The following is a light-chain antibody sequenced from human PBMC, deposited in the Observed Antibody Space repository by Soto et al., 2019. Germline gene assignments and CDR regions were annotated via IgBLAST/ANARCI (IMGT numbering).Light chain of an antibody. CDR1: QTIRSNY. CDR2: GAS. CDR3: QQYCSSPWT. J-gene: IGKJ1*01. Sequence: ETVLTQSPGTLSLSPGERATLSCRASQTIRSNYLAWYRQTPGQAPRRLICGASNRATGIADRFCGSGSGTDFTLIISILEPEDFALYYCQQYCSSPWTFGQGTKVEIK. V-gene: IGKV3-20*01.